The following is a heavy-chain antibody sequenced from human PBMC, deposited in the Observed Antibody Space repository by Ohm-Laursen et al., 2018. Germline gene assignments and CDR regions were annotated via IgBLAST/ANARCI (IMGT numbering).Heavy chain of an antibody. D-gene: IGHD3-10*01. Sequence: ASVKVSCKASGYTFTGYYMHWVRQAPGQGLEWMGWINPNSGGTNYARKFQGRVTMTRDTSISTAYMELSRLRSDDTAVYYCARDKGFGYKGYWGQGTLVTVSS. V-gene: IGHV1-2*02. CDR2: INPNSGGT. J-gene: IGHJ4*02. CDR3: ARDKGFGYKGY. CDR1: GYTFTGYY.